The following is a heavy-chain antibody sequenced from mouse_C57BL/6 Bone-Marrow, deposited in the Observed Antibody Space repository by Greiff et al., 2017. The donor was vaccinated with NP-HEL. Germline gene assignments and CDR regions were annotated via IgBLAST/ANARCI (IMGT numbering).Heavy chain of an antibody. V-gene: IGHV6-6*01. CDR2: TRNKANNHAT. D-gene: IGHD4-1*01. Sequence: EVKLMESGGGLVQPGGSMKLSCAASGFTFSDAWMDWVRQSPEKGLEWVAETRNKANNHATYYAESVKGRFTISRDDSKSSVYLQMNSLRAEDTGIYYCTRSAGTWYFDVWGTGTTVTVSS. CDR1: GFTFSDAW. CDR3: TRSAGTWYFDV. J-gene: IGHJ1*03.